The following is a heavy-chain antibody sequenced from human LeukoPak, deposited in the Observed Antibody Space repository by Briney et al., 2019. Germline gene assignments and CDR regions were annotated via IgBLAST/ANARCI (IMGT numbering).Heavy chain of an antibody. D-gene: IGHD6-6*01. CDR2: IKQDGSEK. Sequence: GGSLRLSCAASGFTFRSYWMSWVRQAPGKGLERVANIKQDGSEKHYVESVKGRFTISRDNAKNSLYLQMNSLRAEDTAVYYCARGTYSSSSPFDYWGQGTLVTVSS. J-gene: IGHJ4*02. CDR3: ARGTYSSSSPFDY. V-gene: IGHV3-7*01. CDR1: GFTFRSYW.